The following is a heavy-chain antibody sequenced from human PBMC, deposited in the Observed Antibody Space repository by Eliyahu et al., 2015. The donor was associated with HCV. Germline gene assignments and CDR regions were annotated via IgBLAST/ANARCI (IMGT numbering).Heavy chain of an antibody. J-gene: IGHJ4*02. CDR2: IRSKAYGGTT. V-gene: IGHV3-49*03. CDR1: GFTFGDYA. Sequence: EVQLVESGGGLVQPGRSLRLSCTASGFTFGDYAMSWFRQAPGKGLEWVGFIRSKAYGGTTEYAASVKGRFTISRDDSKSIAYLQMNSLKTEDTAVYYCTRDHPPYYDFWSGYDFDYWGQGTLVTVSS. D-gene: IGHD3-3*01. CDR3: TRDHPPYYDFWSGYDFDY.